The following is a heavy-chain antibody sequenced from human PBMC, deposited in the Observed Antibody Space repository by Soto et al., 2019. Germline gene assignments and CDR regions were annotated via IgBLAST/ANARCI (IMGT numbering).Heavy chain of an antibody. V-gene: IGHV3-23*01. CDR3: ARRGSSWLPFDY. CDR1: GFTFSTYT. D-gene: IGHD6-13*01. J-gene: IGHJ4*02. CDR2: ISGSGASP. Sequence: GGSLRLSCAASGFTFSTYTMSWVRRAPGKGLEWVSAISGSGASPSYADSVQGRFTISRDNPKRTLYLQMNNLRAEDTAVYYCARRGSSWLPFDYWGQGTLVTVSS.